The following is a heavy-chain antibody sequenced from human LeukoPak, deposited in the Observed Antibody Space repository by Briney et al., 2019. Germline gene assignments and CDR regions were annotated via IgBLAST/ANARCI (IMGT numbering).Heavy chain of an antibody. Sequence: GGSLRLSCAASGFTFSGSWMSWVRQAPGKGLEWVASINQDGGEKYSLDSVKGRFTISRDNTKSSLYLQMNSLRAEDTAMYYCAIYRHLYYWGQGTLVTVSS. D-gene: IGHD2-2*02. CDR3: AIYRHLYY. J-gene: IGHJ4*02. CDR2: INQDGGEK. V-gene: IGHV3-7*01. CDR1: GFTFSGSW.